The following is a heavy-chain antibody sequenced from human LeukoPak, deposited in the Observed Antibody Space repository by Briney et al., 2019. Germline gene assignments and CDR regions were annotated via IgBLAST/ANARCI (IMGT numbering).Heavy chain of an antibody. D-gene: IGHD5/OR15-5a*01. CDR3: AREPRVSRVGALGGSYPLDY. CDR1: GFTFISYW. CDR2: IKQDGSEK. Sequence: GALRLSCAASGFTFISYWMSWVRQAPGKGLEWVANIKQDGSEKYYVDSVKGRFTISRDNAKNSLYLQMNSLRAEDTAVYYCAREPRVSRVGALGGSYPLDYWGQGTLVTVSS. J-gene: IGHJ4*02. V-gene: IGHV3-7*01.